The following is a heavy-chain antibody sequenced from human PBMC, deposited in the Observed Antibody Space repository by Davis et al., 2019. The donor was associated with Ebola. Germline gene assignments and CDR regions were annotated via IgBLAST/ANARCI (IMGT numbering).Heavy chain of an antibody. CDR3: ARDLKPASAGGVPSDQFDY. CDR1: GFTFRNYA. CDR2: INSDGSST. J-gene: IGHJ4*02. Sequence: GESLKISCAASGFTFRNYAMSWVRQAPGKGLVWVSRINSDGSSTSYADSVKGRFTISRDNAKNTLYLQMNSLRAEDTAVYYCARDLKPASAGGVPSDQFDYWGQGTLVTVSS. V-gene: IGHV3-74*01. D-gene: IGHD2-8*02.